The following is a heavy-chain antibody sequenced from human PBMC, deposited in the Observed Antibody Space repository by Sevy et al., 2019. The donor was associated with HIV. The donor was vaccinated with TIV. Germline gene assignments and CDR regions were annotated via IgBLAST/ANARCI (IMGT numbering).Heavy chain of an antibody. V-gene: IGHV3-21*01. Sequence: GGSLRLSCAASGFTFSSYSMNWVRQAPGKGLEWVSSISSSSSYIYYADSVKGRFTISRDNAKNSLYLQMNSLRAEDTAVYYCARDASSQAVAGFDYWGQVTLVTVSS. CDR3: ARDASSQAVAGFDY. D-gene: IGHD6-19*01. CDR1: GFTFSSYS. J-gene: IGHJ4*02. CDR2: ISSSSSYI.